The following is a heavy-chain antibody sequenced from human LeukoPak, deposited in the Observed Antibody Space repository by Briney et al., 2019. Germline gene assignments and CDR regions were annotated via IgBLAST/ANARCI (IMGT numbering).Heavy chain of an antibody. CDR3: ASGGRIQLFVVFDY. CDR2: IIPILGIA. V-gene: IGHV1-69*04. Sequence: SVKVSCKASGGTFISYGISWVRQAPGQGLEWMGRIIPILGIANYAQKFQGRVRITTDKYRSTAYMELSSLRSEDTAVYYCASGGRIQLFVVFDYWGQGTLVTVSS. J-gene: IGHJ4*02. CDR1: GGTFISYG. D-gene: IGHD5-18*01.